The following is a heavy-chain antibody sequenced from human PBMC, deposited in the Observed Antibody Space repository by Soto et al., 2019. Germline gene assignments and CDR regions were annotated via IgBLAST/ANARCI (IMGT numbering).Heavy chain of an antibody. D-gene: IGHD1-26*01. CDR3: ARDADRWDDNGLAC. CDR1: GFLFSSFG. CDR2: IVRHGGKT. Sequence: QVQLVESGGAVVQPGTSLRLSCAASGFLFSSFGMHWVRQAPGQGLEWVAVIVRHGGKTGYADSVRGRFTISRDHSRNTLFLEMSSLRGEDTAMCYGARDADRWDDNGLACWGHGTRVTVSS. V-gene: IGHV3-33*02. J-gene: IGHJ5*01.